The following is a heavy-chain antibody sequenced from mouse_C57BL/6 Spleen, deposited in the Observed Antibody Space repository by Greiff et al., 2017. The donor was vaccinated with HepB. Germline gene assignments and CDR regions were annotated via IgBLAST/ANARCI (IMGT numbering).Heavy chain of an antibody. D-gene: IGHD2-5*01. J-gene: IGHJ4*01. CDR3: ARAYYSNYGGYYAMDY. Sequence: QVQLQQSGTELVKPGASVKLSCKASGYTFTSYWMHWVKQRPGQGLEWIGNINPSNGGTNYNEKFKSKATLTVDKSSSTAYMQLSSLTSEDSAVYYCARAYYSNYGGYYAMDYWGQGTSVTVSS. CDR1: GYTFTSYW. V-gene: IGHV1-53*01. CDR2: INPSNGGT.